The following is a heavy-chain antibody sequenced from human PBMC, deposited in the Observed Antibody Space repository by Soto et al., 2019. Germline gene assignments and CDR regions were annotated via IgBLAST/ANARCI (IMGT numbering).Heavy chain of an antibody. CDR3: ARSWAVAGSYDY. Sequence: EVQLVESGGGLVQPGGSLRLSCAVSGFTVSSNYMSWVRQAPGKGLEWVSVIYSGGSTYYADSVKGRFTISRDNSKNTLYHQMNSLRAEDTAVYYCARSWAVAGSYDYWGQGTLVTVSS. J-gene: IGHJ4*02. CDR1: GFTVSSNY. CDR2: IYSGGST. V-gene: IGHV3-66*01. D-gene: IGHD6-19*01.